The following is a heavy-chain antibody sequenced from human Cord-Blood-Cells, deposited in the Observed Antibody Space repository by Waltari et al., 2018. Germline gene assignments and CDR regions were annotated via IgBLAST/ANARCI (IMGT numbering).Heavy chain of an antibody. J-gene: IGHJ6*02. CDR2: INTKTGNP. D-gene: IGHD1-1*01. Sequence: QVQLVQSGSELKKPGASVKVSCKASGYTFTSYAMNWVRQAPGQGLEWMGWINTKTGNPTFAQGFTGRFVFSLDTSVSTAYLQISSLKAEDTAVYYCARPTWREALVGMDVWGQGTTVTVSS. CDR1: GYTFTSYA. CDR3: ARPTWREALVGMDV. V-gene: IGHV7-4-1*02.